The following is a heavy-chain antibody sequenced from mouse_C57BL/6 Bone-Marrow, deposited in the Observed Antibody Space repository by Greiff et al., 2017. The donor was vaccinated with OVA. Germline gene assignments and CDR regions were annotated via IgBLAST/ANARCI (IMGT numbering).Heavy chain of an antibody. CDR3: ARSRIDDGYYPYWYFDV. Sequence: QVQLQQPGAELVKPGASVKLSCKASGYTFTSYWMHWVKQRPGQGLEWIGMIHPNSGSTNYNEKFKSKATLTVDKSSSTAYLQLSSLTSEDSAVYYCARSRIDDGYYPYWYFDVWGTGTTVTVSA. CDR2: IHPNSGST. V-gene: IGHV1-64*01. J-gene: IGHJ1*03. CDR1: GYTFTSYW. D-gene: IGHD2-3*01.